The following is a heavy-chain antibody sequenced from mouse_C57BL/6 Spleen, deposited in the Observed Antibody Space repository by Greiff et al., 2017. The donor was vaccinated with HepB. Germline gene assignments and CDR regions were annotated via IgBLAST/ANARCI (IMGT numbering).Heavy chain of an antibody. CDR3: AVESPFAY. V-gene: IGHV5-17*01. CDR2: ISSGSSTI. Sequence: VQLKESGGGLVKPGGSLKLSCAASGFTFSDYGMHWVRQAPEKGLEWVAYISSGSSTIYYADTVKGRFTISRDNAKNTLFLQMTSLRSEDTAMYYCAVESPFAYWGQGTLVTVSA. J-gene: IGHJ3*01. CDR1: GFTFSDYG.